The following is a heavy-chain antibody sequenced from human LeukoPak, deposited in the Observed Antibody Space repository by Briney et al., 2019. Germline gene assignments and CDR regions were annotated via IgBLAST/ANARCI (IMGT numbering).Heavy chain of an antibody. V-gene: IGHV3-72*01. J-gene: IGHJ4*02. D-gene: IGHD3-10*01. CDR2: TKNKGNSYTT. Sequence: GGSLRLSCAASGFTFSSYSMNWVRQAPGKGLEWCGRTKNKGNSYTTEYAASVKGRFTISRDDSKSSMHLQMNSLKTEDTAVYYCVAMIREVGNWGQGTLVTVSS. CDR1: GFTFSSYS. CDR3: VAMIREVGN.